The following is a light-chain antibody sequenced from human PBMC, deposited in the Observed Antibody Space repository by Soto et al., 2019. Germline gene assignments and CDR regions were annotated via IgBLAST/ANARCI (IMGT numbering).Light chain of an antibody. J-gene: IGKJ4*01. CDR3: QQRSNWPPLT. Sequence: VLTQSPATLSLSPGERATLSCRASQSVSSYLAWYQQKPGQAPRLLIYDASNRATGIPARFSGSGSGTDFTLTISSLEPEDFAVYYCQQRSNWPPLTFGGGTKVDIK. V-gene: IGKV3-11*01. CDR1: QSVSSY. CDR2: DAS.